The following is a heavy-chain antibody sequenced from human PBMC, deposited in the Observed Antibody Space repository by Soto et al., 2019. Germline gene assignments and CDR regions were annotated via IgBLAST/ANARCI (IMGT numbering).Heavy chain of an antibody. CDR3: ARAFYGMDV. CDR1: GFSLSGSGMR. J-gene: IGHJ6*02. V-gene: IGHV2-70*04. Sequence: SGPTLVNPTQTLTLTCTVSGFSLSGSGMRVTWIRQPPGKALEWLARIDWEDTKLYSTSLKTRLTISKDTSKNQVVLTMTNVDPADTGTYYCARAFYGMDVWGQGTTVTVS. CDR2: IDWEDTK.